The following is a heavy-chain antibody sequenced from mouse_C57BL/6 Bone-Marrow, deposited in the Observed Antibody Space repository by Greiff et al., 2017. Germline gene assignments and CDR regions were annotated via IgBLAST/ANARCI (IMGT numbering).Heavy chain of an antibody. D-gene: IGHD6-1*01. CDR2: SRNKANDYTT. CDR3: AKDAESGNHWYWDV. V-gene: IGHV7-1*01. Sequence: EVMLVESGGGLVQSGRSLRLSCATSGFTFSDFYMEWVRQAPGKGLEWIAASRNKANDYTTEYSASVKGRFIVSRDTSQSILYLQMNALRTEDTAIYYCAKDAESGNHWYWDVWGTGTTVTVSS. CDR1: GFTFSDFY. J-gene: IGHJ1*03.